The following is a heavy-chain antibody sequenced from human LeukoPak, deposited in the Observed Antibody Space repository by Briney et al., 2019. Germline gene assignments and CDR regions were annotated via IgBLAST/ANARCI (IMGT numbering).Heavy chain of an antibody. CDR1: GFTVSSNY. CDR2: IYSGCST. Sequence: GGSLRLSCAASGFTVSSNYMSWVRQAPGKGLEWVSVIYSGCSTYYADSVKGRFTISRDNSKKTLYLQMNSLRAEDTAVYYCAALKFYGSSGYYRNDDFDIWGQGTMVTVSS. J-gene: IGHJ3*02. D-gene: IGHD3-22*01. CDR3: AALKFYGSSGYYRNDDFDI. V-gene: IGHV3-53*01.